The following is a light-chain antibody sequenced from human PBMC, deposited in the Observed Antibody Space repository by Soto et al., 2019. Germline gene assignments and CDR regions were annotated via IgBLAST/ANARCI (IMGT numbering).Light chain of an antibody. J-gene: IGLJ3*02. Sequence: QSALTQPASVSGSPGQSITISCTGASSDVGNCNCVSWYQQHPGKAPKLMIYVVSNRPSGVSDRFSGSKAGNTASLTISGLQAEDEADYYCSSFTTSSTWVFGGGTKVTVL. V-gene: IGLV2-14*01. CDR2: VVS. CDR3: SSFTTSSTWV. CDR1: SSDVGNCNC.